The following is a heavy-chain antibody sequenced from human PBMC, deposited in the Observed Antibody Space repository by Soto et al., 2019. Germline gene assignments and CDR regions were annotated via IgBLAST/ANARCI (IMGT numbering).Heavy chain of an antibody. J-gene: IGHJ6*02. D-gene: IGHD3-3*01. CDR3: AKDPQYYDFWSGFYSYYYYGMHV. Sequence: GSLRLSCAASGFTFSSYGMHWVRQAPGKGLEWVAVISYDGSNKYYADSVKGRFTISRDNSRNTLYLQMNSLRAEDTAVYYCAKDPQYYDFWSGFYSYYYYGMHVWGQGTTVTVSS. CDR1: GFTFSSYG. CDR2: ISYDGSNK. V-gene: IGHV3-30*18.